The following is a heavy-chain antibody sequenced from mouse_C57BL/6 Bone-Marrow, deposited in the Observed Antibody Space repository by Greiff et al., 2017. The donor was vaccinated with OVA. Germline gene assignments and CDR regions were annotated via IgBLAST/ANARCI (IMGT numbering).Heavy chain of an antibody. D-gene: IGHD2-2*01. CDR3: ARWLWLRRYFDY. CDR1: GYTFTSYW. Sequence: QVQLQQPGTELVKPGASVKLSCKASGYTFTSYWMHWVKQRPGQGLEWIGNINPSNGDTNYNEKFKSKATLTVDKSSSTAYMQLSSLTSEDSAVYYCARWLWLRRYFDYWGQGTTLTVSS. J-gene: IGHJ2*01. CDR2: INPSNGDT. V-gene: IGHV1-53*01.